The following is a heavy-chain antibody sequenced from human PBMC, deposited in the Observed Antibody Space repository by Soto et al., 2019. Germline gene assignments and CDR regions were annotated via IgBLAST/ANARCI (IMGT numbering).Heavy chain of an antibody. D-gene: IGHD3-3*01. CDR2: IYYSGST. CDR3: ARRNYDFWSGYEPAYYYYYMDV. J-gene: IGHJ6*03. Sequence: PSETLSLTCTVSGGSISSYYWSWIRQPPGKGLEWIGCIYYSGSTNYNPSLKSRVTISVDTSKNQFSLKLSSVTAADTAVYYCARRNYDFWSGYEPAYYYYYMDVWGKGTTVTVSS. V-gene: IGHV4-59*01. CDR1: GGSISSYY.